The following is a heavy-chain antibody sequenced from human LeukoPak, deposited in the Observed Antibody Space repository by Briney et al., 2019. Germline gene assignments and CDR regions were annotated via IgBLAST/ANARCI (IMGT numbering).Heavy chain of an antibody. CDR3: ARVERSTSRGIRHYYYYYMDV. CDR2: MNPNSGNT. J-gene: IGHJ6*03. CDR1: GYTFTGYY. Sequence: ASVKVSCKASGYTFTGYYMHWVRQAPGQGLEWMGWMNPNSGNTGYAQKFQGRVTMTRNTSISTAYMELSRLRSDDTAVYYCARVERSTSRGIRHYYYYYMDVWGKGTTVTVSS. V-gene: IGHV1-2*02. D-gene: IGHD3-10*01.